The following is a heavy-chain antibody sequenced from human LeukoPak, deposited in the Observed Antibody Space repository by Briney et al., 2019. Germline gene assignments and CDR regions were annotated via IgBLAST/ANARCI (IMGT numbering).Heavy chain of an antibody. Sequence: LRLSCAASGFTFSDYYMSWIRQPPGKGLEWIGSIYYSGSTYYNPSLKSRVTISVDTSKNQFSLKLSSVTAADTAVYYCARDYSSSSGRGYFDYWGQGTLVTVSS. CDR2: IYYSGST. V-gene: IGHV4-38-2*02. J-gene: IGHJ4*02. D-gene: IGHD6-6*01. CDR1: GFTFSDYY. CDR3: ARDYSSSSGRGYFDY.